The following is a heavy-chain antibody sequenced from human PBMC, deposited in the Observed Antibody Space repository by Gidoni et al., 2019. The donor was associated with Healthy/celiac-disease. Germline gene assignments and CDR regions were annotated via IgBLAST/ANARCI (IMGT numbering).Heavy chain of an antibody. CDR3: ARMYDFWSGYYTLDY. V-gene: IGHV3-66*01. CDR1: GFTVSSNY. D-gene: IGHD3-3*01. CDR2: IYSGGST. J-gene: IGHJ4*02. Sequence: EVQLVESGGGLVQPGGSLRLSCAASGFTVSSNYMSWVRQAPGKGLEWVSVIYSGGSTYYADSVKGRFTISRDNSKNTLYLQMNSLRAEDTAVYYCARMYDFWSGYYTLDYWGQGTLVTVSS.